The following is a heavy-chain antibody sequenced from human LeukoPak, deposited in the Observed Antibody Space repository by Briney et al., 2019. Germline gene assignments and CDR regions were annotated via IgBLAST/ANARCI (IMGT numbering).Heavy chain of an antibody. J-gene: IGHJ4*02. V-gene: IGHV3-9*03. D-gene: IGHD5-24*01. Sequence: SLRLSCAASGFTFDDYAMHWVRQAPGKGLEWVSGISWNSGSIGYADSVKGRFTISRDNAKNSLYLQMNSLRAEDMALYYCAKSQETATITAYFNYWGQGTLVTVSS. CDR2: ISWNSGSI. CDR3: AKSQETATITAYFNY. CDR1: GFTFDDYA.